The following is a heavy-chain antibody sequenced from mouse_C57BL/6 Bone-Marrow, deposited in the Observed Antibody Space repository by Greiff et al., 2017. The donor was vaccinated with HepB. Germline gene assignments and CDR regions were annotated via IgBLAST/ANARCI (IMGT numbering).Heavy chain of an antibody. CDR2: IDPSDSYT. J-gene: IGHJ3*01. Sequence: QVQLQQPGAELVMPGASVKLSCKASGYTFTSYWMHWVKQRPGQGLEWIGEIDPSDSYTNYNQKFKGKSTLTVDKSSSAAYMQLSSLTSEDSAVYYCATRGFITTVPFAYWGQGTLVTVSA. V-gene: IGHV1-69*01. D-gene: IGHD1-1*01. CDR1: GYTFTSYW. CDR3: ATRGFITTVPFAY.